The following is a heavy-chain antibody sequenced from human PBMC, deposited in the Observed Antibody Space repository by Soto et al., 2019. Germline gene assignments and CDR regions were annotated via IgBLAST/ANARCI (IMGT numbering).Heavy chain of an antibody. D-gene: IGHD6-19*01. Sequence: QVQLVESGGGVVQPGRSLRLSCAASGFTFSSYAMHWVRQAPGKGLACVAVTSYDGSNKYYADSVKGRVTISRDNSKNPLYLQMNSLRAEDTAVYYCARDKSPYSSCWHNRPFDYWGQGTLVTVSS. J-gene: IGHJ4*02. CDR2: TSYDGSNK. CDR1: GFTFSSYA. CDR3: ARDKSPYSSCWHNRPFDY. V-gene: IGHV3-30-3*01.